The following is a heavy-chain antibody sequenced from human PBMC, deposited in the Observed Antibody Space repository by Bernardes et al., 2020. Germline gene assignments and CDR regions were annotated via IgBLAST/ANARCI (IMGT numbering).Heavy chain of an antibody. J-gene: IGHJ5*02. CDR3: ARVGIAVAGRGWFDP. V-gene: IGHV3-7*01. CDR2: IKQDGSEK. CDR1: GFTFSSYW. Sequence: GGSLRLSCAASGFTFSSYWMSWVRQAPGKGLEWVANIKQDGSEKYYVDSVKGRFTISRDNAKNSLYLQMNSLRAEDTAVYYCARVGIAVAGRGWFDPWGQGTLVTVSS. D-gene: IGHD6-19*01.